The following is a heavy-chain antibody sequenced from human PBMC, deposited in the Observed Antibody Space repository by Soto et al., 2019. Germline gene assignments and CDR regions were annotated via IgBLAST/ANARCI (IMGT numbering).Heavy chain of an antibody. V-gene: IGHV1-8*01. J-gene: IGHJ4*02. Sequence: QVQLVQSGAEVRKPGASVQVSCKASGYTFTSYDINWVLQATGQGPELMGWMNPGHGYTGDAQKFKGSVTRTGYTSISTAYMELSSLRSEDTAVYYCARVVEAGIDYWGQGTLVTVSS. CDR2: MNPGHGYT. CDR3: ARVVEAGIDY. CDR1: GYTFTSYD. D-gene: IGHD1-1*01.